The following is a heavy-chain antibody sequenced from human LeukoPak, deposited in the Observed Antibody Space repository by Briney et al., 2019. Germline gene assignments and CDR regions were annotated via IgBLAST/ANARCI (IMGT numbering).Heavy chain of an antibody. Sequence: ASVKVSCKASGYTFTSYGISWVRQAPGQGLEWMGWISAYNGNTNYAQKLQGRVTMTTDTSTSTAYMELRSLRSDDTAVYYCARDQIEMATINYFDYWGQGTLVTFSS. D-gene: IGHD5-12*01. V-gene: IGHV1-18*01. CDR3: ARDQIEMATINYFDY. J-gene: IGHJ4*02. CDR1: GYTFTSYG. CDR2: ISAYNGNT.